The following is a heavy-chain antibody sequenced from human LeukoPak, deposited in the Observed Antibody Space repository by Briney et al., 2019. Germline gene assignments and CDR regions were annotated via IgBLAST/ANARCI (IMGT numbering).Heavy chain of an antibody. V-gene: IGHV1-69*08. D-gene: IGHD1-26*01. J-gene: IGHJ5*02. CDR3: ARVNLRGSQYNWFDP. CDR2: ITPIIDTT. CDR1: GGTLNTHI. Sequence: SVKVSCKASGGTLNTHIFTWVRQAPGQGLEWMGRITPIIDTTMYAQKFQGRLTITADKFTSTIYMELSSLRSDDTAVYYCARVNLRGSQYNWFDPRGQGTLVTVSS.